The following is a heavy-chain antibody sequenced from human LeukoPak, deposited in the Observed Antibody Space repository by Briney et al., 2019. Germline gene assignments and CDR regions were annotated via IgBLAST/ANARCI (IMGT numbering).Heavy chain of an antibody. CDR3: ARGPNSITYCSSTSCYTGWFDP. V-gene: IGHV1-2*02. D-gene: IGHD2-2*02. Sequence: ASVKVSCKASGYTFTGYYMHWVRQAPGQGLEWMGWINPNSGGTNYAQKFQGRVTMTRDTSISTAYMELSRLRSDDTAVYYCARGPNSITYCSSTSCYTGWFDPWGQGTLVTVSS. CDR2: INPNSGGT. J-gene: IGHJ5*02. CDR1: GYTFTGYY.